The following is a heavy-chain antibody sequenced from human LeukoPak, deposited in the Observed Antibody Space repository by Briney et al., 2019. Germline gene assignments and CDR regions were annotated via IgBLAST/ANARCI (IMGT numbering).Heavy chain of an antibody. CDR2: INHSGST. J-gene: IGHJ4*02. D-gene: IGHD6-13*01. CDR1: GGSFSGYY. CDR3: ARGRAAAGDPFDY. Sequence: PSETLSLTCAVYGGSFSGYYWSWIRQPPGKGLEWIGEINHSGSTNYNPSLKSRVTISVGTSKNQFSLKLSSVTAADTAVYYCARGRAAAGDPFDYWGQGTLVTVSS. V-gene: IGHV4-34*01.